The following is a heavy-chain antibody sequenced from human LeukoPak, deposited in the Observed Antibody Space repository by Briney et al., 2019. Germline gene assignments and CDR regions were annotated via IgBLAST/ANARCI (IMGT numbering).Heavy chain of an antibody. CDR2: INPNSGGT. V-gene: IGHV1-2*06. D-gene: IGHD6-13*01. CDR3: ARERGSSWRYYYMDV. CDR1: GYTFTGYY. Sequence: ASVKVSCKASGYTFTGYYMHWVRQAPGQGLEWMGRINPNSGGTNYAQKFQGRVTMTRDTSISTAYKELSRLRSDDTAVYYCARERGSSWRYYYMDVWGKGTTVTVSS. J-gene: IGHJ6*03.